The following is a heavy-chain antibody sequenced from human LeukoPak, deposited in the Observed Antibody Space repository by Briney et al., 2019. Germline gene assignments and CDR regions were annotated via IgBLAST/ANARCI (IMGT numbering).Heavy chain of an antibody. V-gene: IGHV3-7*01. J-gene: IGHJ4*02. D-gene: IGHD1-14*01. CDR1: GFTFSSYW. CDR3: AREHLDEVFAFDY. CDR2: IKQDGSEK. Sequence: TGGSLRLSCAASGFTFSSYWMSWVRQAPGKGLEWVANIKQDGSEKYYVDSVKGRFTISRDNAKNSLYLRMNSLRAEDTAVYYCAREHLDEVFAFDYWGQGTLVTVSS.